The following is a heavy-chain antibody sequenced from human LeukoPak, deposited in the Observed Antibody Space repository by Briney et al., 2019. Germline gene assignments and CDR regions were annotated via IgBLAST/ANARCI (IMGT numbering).Heavy chain of an antibody. V-gene: IGHV1-69*13. Sequence: SVKVSCKASGGTFSSYAISWVRQAPGQGLEWMGGIIPIFGTANYAQKFQGRVTITADESTSTAYMELSSLRSEDTAVYYCARDREQWLGGFDYWGQGTLVTVSS. J-gene: IGHJ4*02. CDR1: GGTFSSYA. CDR2: IIPIFGTA. CDR3: ARDREQWLGGFDY. D-gene: IGHD6-19*01.